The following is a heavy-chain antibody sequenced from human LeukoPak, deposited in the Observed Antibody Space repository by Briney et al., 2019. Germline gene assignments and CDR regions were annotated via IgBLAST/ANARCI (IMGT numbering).Heavy chain of an antibody. J-gene: IGHJ4*02. V-gene: IGHV5-51*01. CDR1: GYIFTTYW. CDR3: ARPGSGTIGIDY. CDR2: IYPGDSDT. D-gene: IGHD3-10*01. Sequence: GASLQISCKGSGYIFTTYWIGWVRQLPGKGLEWMGIIYPGDSDTRYSPSFQGQVTISADRSISTAYLQWTSLKASDTAMYYCARPGSGTIGIDYWGQGTLVTVSS.